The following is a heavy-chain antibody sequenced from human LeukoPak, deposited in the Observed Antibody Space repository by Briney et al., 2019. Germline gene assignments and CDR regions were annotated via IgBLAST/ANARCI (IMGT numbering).Heavy chain of an antibody. Sequence: SETLSLTCAVYGGSFSGYYWSWIRQPPGKGLEWIGEINHSGSTNYNPSLKSRVTISVDTSKNQFSLKLSSVTAADTAAYYCARGSTPKAAGNDYWGQGTLVIVSS. V-gene: IGHV4-34*01. J-gene: IGHJ4*02. CDR3: ARGSTPKAAGNDY. CDR1: GGSFSGYY. CDR2: INHSGST. D-gene: IGHD6-13*01.